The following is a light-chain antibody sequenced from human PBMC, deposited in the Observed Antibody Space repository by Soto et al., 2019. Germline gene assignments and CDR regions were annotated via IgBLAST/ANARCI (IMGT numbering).Light chain of an antibody. J-gene: IGKJ2*01. CDR1: QSVSSY. CDR3: QQRSHWPPA. Sequence: EIVLTQSPATLSLSPGERATLSCRASQSVSSYLAWYQRKPGQAPRLLIYDASNRATGIPARFSGSGSGTDFTLTISSLEPEDFAVYYCQQRSHWPPAFGQGTKLEIQ. CDR2: DAS. V-gene: IGKV3-11*01.